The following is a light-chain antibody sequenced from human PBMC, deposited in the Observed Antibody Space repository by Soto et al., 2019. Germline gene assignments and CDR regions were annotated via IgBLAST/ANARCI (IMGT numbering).Light chain of an antibody. J-gene: IGLJ2*01. CDR2: DVT. CDR3: SSYTNSSTYL. V-gene: IGLV2-14*03. Sequence: QSALTQPASVSGSPGQSITISCTGTSSDVGGYKYVSWYQQHPGKAPKLIIYDVTNRPSGISNRFSGSKSGNTASLTISGLQADDEADNYCSSYTNSSTYLFGGGTKLTVL. CDR1: SSDVGGYKY.